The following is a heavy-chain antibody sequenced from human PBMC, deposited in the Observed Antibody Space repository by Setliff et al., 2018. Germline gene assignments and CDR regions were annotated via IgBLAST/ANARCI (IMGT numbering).Heavy chain of an antibody. CDR2: IYYSGST. Sequence: SETLSLTCRVSGGSISSGNYYWGLIRQPPGKGLEWVATIYYSGSTYSNPSLMSRLIISVDAPDNQFSVKLSSVTAADTAVYYCARHKSNGSGSYPSLYMDVWGKGIMVTVSS. J-gene: IGHJ6*03. D-gene: IGHD3-10*01. V-gene: IGHV4-39*01. CDR3: ARHKSNGSGSYPSLYMDV. CDR1: GGSISSGNYY.